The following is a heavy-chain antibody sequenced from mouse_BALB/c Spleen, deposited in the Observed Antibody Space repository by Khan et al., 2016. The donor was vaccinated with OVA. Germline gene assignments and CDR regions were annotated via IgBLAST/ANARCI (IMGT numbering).Heavy chain of an antibody. J-gene: IGHJ4*01. CDR1: GDSITSGF. CDR2: VTSSGNT. D-gene: IGHD1-1*01. Sequence: EVQLQESGPSLVKPSQTLSLTCSVTGDSITSGFWNWIRKSPGNKFEYMGYVTSSGNTYYNPSLKSRLFTIPDTSKGQYYLQLNSVTTDDTATYFCARSYSSCAMDYWGQGTSVTVSS. CDR3: ARSYSSCAMDY. V-gene: IGHV3-8*02.